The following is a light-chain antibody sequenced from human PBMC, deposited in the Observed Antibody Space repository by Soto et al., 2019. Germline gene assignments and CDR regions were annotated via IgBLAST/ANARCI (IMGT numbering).Light chain of an antibody. V-gene: IGKV3-20*01. CDR1: QSVPSTY. Sequence: VLSQSPAIVSLSPGERATLSCRASQSVPSTYFAWYQQKAGQPPRLLISGTSNRATGIPDRFSGSGSGTDFTLTISRLEPEDFAVYFCQQFGNSPWTFGQGTKVDIK. CDR3: QQFGNSPWT. CDR2: GTS. J-gene: IGKJ1*01.